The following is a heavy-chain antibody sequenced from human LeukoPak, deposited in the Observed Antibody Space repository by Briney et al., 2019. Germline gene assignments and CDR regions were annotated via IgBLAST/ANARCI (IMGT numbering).Heavy chain of an antibody. CDR2: IYHSGST. CDR3: ARDAGVGYFDY. Sequence: SQTLSLTCAVSGGSISSGGYSWSWIRQPTGKGLEWIGYIYHSGSTYYNPSLKSRVTISVDRSKNQFSLKLSSVTAADTAVYYCARDAGVGYFDYWGQGTLVTVSS. V-gene: IGHV4-30-2*01. CDR1: GGSISSGGYS. D-gene: IGHD1-26*01. J-gene: IGHJ4*02.